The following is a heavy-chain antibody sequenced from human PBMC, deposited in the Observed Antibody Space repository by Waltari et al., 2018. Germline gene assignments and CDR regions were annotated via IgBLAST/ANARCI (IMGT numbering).Heavy chain of an antibody. J-gene: IGHJ4*02. V-gene: IGHV3-74*01. CDR3: ARDHYGANSLDF. CDR2: IRTDGRYT. Sequence: DVQLVESGGGLVQPGGSLRPSCAGYGFTFRRHWMHWVRQGPGQGLLWVARIRTDGRYTDYADSVKGRFTISRDNARNTLYLQMNGLRAEDTAVYYCARDHYGANSLDFWGQGALVTVSS. CDR1: GFTFRRHW. D-gene: IGHD4-17*01.